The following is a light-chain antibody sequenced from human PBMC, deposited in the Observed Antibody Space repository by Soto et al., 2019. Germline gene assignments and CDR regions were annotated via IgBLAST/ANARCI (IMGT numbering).Light chain of an antibody. CDR3: QHRFSWPPA. CDR1: ENVRTF. CDR2: DAF. Sequence: EVVFTQAPATLSLSPGERSTLSWLASENVRTFVDWYKQKPGQAPRLLIYDAFNRATCITARLSGSGSGKEFTLTISGLAPEDFAVYYCQHRFSWPPAVGQGTKVEI. J-gene: IGKJ1*01. V-gene: IGKV3-11*01.